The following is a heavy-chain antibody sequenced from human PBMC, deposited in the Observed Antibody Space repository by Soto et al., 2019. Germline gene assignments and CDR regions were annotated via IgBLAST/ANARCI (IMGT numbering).Heavy chain of an antibody. D-gene: IGHD1-1*01. V-gene: IGHV4-59*01. Sequence: QVQLQESGPGLVKPSETLSLICTVSGGSITSCYWSWFRQPPGKGLEWIGYIYYSESTNYNPSLKSRVTISVDTSKNQLSLKLSSVTAADTAVYYCARGRTLFDYWGPGTLVTVSS. CDR3: ARGRTLFDY. CDR2: IYYSEST. CDR1: GGSITSCY. J-gene: IGHJ4*02.